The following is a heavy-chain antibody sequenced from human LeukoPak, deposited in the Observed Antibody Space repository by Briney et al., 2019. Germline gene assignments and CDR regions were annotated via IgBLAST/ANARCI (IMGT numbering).Heavy chain of an antibody. D-gene: IGHD3-3*01. V-gene: IGHV4-30-4*08. J-gene: IGHJ6*03. Sequence: SQTLSLTCTVSGDSISSGDYYWSWIRQPPGKGLEWIGYIYYSGSTYYNPSLRSRVTISVDTSKNQFSLKLSSVTAADTAVYYCARARIYDFWSGSTPPYYYYYMDVWGKGTTVTVSS. CDR2: IYYSGST. CDR3: ARARIYDFWSGSTPPYYYYYMDV. CDR1: GDSISSGDYY.